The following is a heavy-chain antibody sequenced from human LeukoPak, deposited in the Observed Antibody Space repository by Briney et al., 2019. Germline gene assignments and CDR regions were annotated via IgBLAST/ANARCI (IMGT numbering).Heavy chain of an antibody. V-gene: IGHV3-30*18. CDR3: AKDHGVATFFDY. CDR1: GFTFSSYG. CDR2: ISYDGSNK. J-gene: IGHJ4*02. Sequence: PGGSLRLSCAASGFTFSSYGMHWVRQAPGKGLEWVAVISYDGSNKYYADSVKGRFTISRDNSKNTLYLQMNSLRAEDTAVYYCAKDHGVATFFDYWGQGTLVTVSS. D-gene: IGHD5-12*01.